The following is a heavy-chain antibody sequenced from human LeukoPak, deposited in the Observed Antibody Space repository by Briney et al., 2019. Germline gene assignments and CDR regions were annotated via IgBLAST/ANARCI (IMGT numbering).Heavy chain of an antibody. CDR1: GFTFSSYA. J-gene: IGHJ4*02. D-gene: IGHD3-10*02. CDR3: ASRQGLGWHYVN. CDR2: ISDSGGST. Sequence: GGSLRLSCVDSGFTFSSYAMSWVRQVPGRRLEWVSGISDSGGSTYYADSVKGRFTISRDNSKNTLYLQMNSLRAEDTAVYYCASRQGLGWHYVNWGQGTLVTVSS. V-gene: IGHV3-23*01.